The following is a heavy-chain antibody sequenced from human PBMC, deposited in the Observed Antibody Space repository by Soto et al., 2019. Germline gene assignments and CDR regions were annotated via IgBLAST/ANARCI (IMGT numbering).Heavy chain of an antibody. CDR1: GFAFSTYG. Sequence: QVHLVESGGGVVQPGRSLTISCVGSGFAFSTYGMHWVRQAPAKGLEWVALISYDGTDKYYADSVKGRFSISRDNPKHTLSLQMDSLRPEDTAVYYCAKDFGAWSDSWGQGTLVNVSS. V-gene: IGHV3-30*18. CDR2: ISYDGTDK. J-gene: IGHJ5*02. D-gene: IGHD6-19*01. CDR3: AKDFGAWSDS.